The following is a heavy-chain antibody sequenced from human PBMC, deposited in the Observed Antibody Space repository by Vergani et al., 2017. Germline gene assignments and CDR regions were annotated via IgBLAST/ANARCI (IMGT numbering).Heavy chain of an antibody. V-gene: IGHV3-30*03. CDR1: GFTFSSYG. CDR2: ISYDGSNK. CDR3: ARDRNKGY. Sequence: QVQLVESGGGVVQPGRSLRLSCAASGFTFSSYGMHWVRQAPGKGLEWVAVISYDGSNKYYADSVKGRFTISRDNSKNTLYLQMNSLRAEDTAVYYCARDRNKGYWGQGTLVTVSS. J-gene: IGHJ4*02. D-gene: IGHD1/OR15-1a*01.